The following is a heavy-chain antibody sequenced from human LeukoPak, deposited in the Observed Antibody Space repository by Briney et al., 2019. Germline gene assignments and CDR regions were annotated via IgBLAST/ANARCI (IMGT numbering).Heavy chain of an antibody. D-gene: IGHD6-19*01. Sequence: GGSLRLSCAASGFTFSRYWITWVRQAPGKGLEWVANIKQDESEKYYVDSVKGRFAISRDNAKNSLYLQMNSLRAEDTAVYYCARGLAVTARGSFDIWGQGTMVTVSS. CDR3: ARGLAVTARGSFDI. CDR1: GFTFSRYW. J-gene: IGHJ3*02. V-gene: IGHV3-7*03. CDR2: IKQDESEK.